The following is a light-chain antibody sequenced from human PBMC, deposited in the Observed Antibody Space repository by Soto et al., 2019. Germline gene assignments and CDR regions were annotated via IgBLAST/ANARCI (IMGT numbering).Light chain of an antibody. CDR1: QSVSSSY. V-gene: IGKV3-20*01. CDR3: QQYGSSLGVT. Sequence: LLTQSPGTLSLSPGERATLSCRDSQSVSSSYLAWYQQKPGQAPRLLIYGASSRATGIPDRFSGSGSGTDFTLTISRLEPEDFAVYYCQQYGSSLGVTFGGRANVDI. CDR2: GAS. J-gene: IGKJ4*01.